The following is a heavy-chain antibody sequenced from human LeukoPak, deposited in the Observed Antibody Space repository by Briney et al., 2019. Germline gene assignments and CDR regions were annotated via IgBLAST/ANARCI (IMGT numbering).Heavy chain of an antibody. CDR1: GDSISLSFYY. J-gene: IGHJ4*02. Sequence: PSETLSLTCSVSGDSISLSFYYWGWIRQPPGKALEWIGSVHYSGTTSYNPSLKSRVTISVDMSKNHFSLRLRSVTAADTAMYYCARGTLYRGWSYYLDFWGQGSQVTVSS. CDR2: VHYSGTT. D-gene: IGHD6-19*01. CDR3: ARGTLYRGWSYYLDF. V-gene: IGHV4-39*07.